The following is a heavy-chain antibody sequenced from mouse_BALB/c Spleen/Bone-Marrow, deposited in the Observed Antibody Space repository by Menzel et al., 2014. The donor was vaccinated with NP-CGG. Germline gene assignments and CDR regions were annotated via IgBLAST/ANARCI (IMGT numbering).Heavy chain of an antibody. V-gene: IGHV3-6*02. CDR2: ISYDGSN. J-gene: IGHJ3*01. CDR1: GYSITSGYY. D-gene: IGHD1-1*01. Sequence: EVKLVESGPGLVKPSQSLSLACSVTGYSITSGYYWNWIRQFPGNKLEWMGYISYDGSNDSNPSLKNRISITRDTSKNQFFLKLNSVTTEDTATYYCARGFITTVVPFAYWGQGTLVTVSA. CDR3: ARGFITTVVPFAY.